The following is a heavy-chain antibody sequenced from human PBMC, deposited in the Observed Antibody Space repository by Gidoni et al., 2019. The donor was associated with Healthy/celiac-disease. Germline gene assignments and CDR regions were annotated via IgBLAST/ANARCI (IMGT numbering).Heavy chain of an antibody. Sequence: QVQLQQWGAGLLKPSETLYLTCAVYGGSSSCYYWSWIRQPPGKGLEWIGEINHRVSTNYNPSLKSRVTISVDTSKNQFSLKLSSVTAADTAVYYCARVSIAARADYWGQGTLVTVSS. CDR2: INHRVST. V-gene: IGHV4-34*01. D-gene: IGHD6-6*01. CDR3: ARVSIAARADY. J-gene: IGHJ4*02. CDR1: GGSSSCYY.